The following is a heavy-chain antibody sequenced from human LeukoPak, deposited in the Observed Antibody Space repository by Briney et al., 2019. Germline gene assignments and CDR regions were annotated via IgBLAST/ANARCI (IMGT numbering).Heavy chain of an antibody. J-gene: IGHJ4*02. CDR2: ISYDGSNK. CDR1: GFTFSSYT. CDR3: AKDPGIAAAGPFYYFNY. D-gene: IGHD6-13*01. Sequence: PGGSLRLSCAASGFTFSSYTMHWVRQAPGKGLEWVAIISYDGSNKYYADSVKGRFTISRDSSKNTLFLQMNSLRAEDTAVYYCAKDPGIAAAGPFYYFNYWGQGTLVTVSS. V-gene: IGHV3-30-3*01.